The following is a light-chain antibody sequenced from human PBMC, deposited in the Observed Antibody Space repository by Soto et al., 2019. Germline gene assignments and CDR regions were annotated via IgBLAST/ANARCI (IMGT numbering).Light chain of an antibody. CDR3: QQYDSLAQCT. V-gene: IGKV1-33*01. J-gene: IGKJ4*02. CDR2: GAS. Sequence: DIQMTQSPSSLSASVGDRVTITCQASQDINNYLNWYQQKPGKAPKLLIYGASNLETGVPSRFSGGGYGTHFTYTITSLQAEDFATYYGQQYDSLAQCTFGGGTKVEIE. CDR1: QDINNY.